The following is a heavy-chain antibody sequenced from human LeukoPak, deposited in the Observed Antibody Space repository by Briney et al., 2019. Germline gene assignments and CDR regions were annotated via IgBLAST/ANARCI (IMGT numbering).Heavy chain of an antibody. CDR2: ISYDGSNK. V-gene: IGHV3-30*04. CDR3: ARDLHIVVVPTTPGF. D-gene: IGHD2-2*01. J-gene: IGHJ4*02. Sequence: GGSLRLSCAASGFTFSSYAMHWVRQAPGKGLEWVAVISYDGSNKYYADSVKGRFTISRDNAKNSLYLQMNSLRAEDTAVYYCARDLHIVVVPTTPGFWGQGTLVTVSS. CDR1: GFTFSSYA.